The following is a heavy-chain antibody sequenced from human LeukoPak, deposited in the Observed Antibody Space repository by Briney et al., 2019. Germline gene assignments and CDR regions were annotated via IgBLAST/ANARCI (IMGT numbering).Heavy chain of an antibody. J-gene: IGHJ4*02. Sequence: GSLRLSCAASGFTFSHYWMHWVRQVPGKGLVWVSHINNDGSSTTYADSVKGRFTISRDNAKNTLYLQMNSLRAEDTAVYYCVRERSGWLLDYWGQGTLVTVSS. CDR1: GFTFSHYW. CDR3: VRERSGWLLDY. V-gene: IGHV3-74*01. D-gene: IGHD6-19*01. CDR2: INNDGSST.